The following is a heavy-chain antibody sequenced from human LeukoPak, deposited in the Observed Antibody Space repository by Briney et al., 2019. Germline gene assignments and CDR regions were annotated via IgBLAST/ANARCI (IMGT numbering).Heavy chain of an antibody. V-gene: IGHV1-2*02. Sequence: GASVKVSCKASGYTFTGYYMHWVRQAPGQGLEWMGWINPNSGGTNYAQKFQGRVTMTRDTSISTAYMELSRLRSDDTAVYYCARDETYYYDSSGYIRFDPWGQGTLVTVSS. CDR2: INPNSGGT. CDR1: GYTFTGYY. J-gene: IGHJ5*02. D-gene: IGHD3-22*01. CDR3: ARDETYYYDSSGYIRFDP.